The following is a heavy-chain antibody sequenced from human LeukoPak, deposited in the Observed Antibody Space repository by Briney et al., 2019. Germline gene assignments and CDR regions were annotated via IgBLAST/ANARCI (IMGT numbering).Heavy chain of an antibody. J-gene: IGHJ6*03. V-gene: IGHV4-31*03. Sequence: SETLSVTCTVSGGSISSGGYYWSWIRQHPGKGLEWIGYIYYSGSTYYNPSLKSRVTISVDTSKNQFSLKLSSVTAADTAVYYCARIRCSGGSCYHYYYYYMDVWGKGTTVTVSS. CDR3: ARIRCSGGSCYHYYYYYMDV. D-gene: IGHD2-15*01. CDR2: IYYSGST. CDR1: GGSISSGGYY.